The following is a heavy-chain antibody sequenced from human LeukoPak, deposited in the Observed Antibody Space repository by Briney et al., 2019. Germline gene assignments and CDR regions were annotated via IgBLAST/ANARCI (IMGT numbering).Heavy chain of an antibody. CDR1: GYTFTGYY. V-gene: IGHV1-2*02. CDR2: INPNSGGT. D-gene: IGHD1-20*01. Sequence: VASVKVSGKASGYTFTGYYMHWVRQAPGQGLEWMGWINPNSGGTNYAQKFQGRVTMTRDTSISTAYMELSRLRSDDTAVYYCARDPITGTTYFDYWGQGTLVTVSS. J-gene: IGHJ4*02. CDR3: ARDPITGTTYFDY.